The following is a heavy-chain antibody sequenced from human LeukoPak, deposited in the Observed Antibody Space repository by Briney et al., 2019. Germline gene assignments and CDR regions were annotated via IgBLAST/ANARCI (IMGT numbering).Heavy chain of an antibody. V-gene: IGHV4-61*01. Sequence: SETLSLTCSVSGASVSDGNYYWSWIRQPPGKGLEWIGYMFYSESTKYNPSLKSRVSISVDTSKNQFSLKLTSVTAADTAVYYCARLNVLSGSPLHHFDHWGQGTLVTVST. D-gene: IGHD6-13*01. CDR1: GASVSDGNYY. CDR2: MFYSEST. J-gene: IGHJ4*02. CDR3: ARLNVLSGSPLHHFDH.